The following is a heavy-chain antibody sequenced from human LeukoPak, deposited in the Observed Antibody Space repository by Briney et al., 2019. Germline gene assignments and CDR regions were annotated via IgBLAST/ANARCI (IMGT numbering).Heavy chain of an antibody. V-gene: IGHV1-8*01. J-gene: IGHJ5*02. Sequence: GASVKVSCKASGFTLTRYDINWVRQATGQGLEWMGWMNPNNGNTGYAQTFQGRVTMTRDTFTSTAYMELRSLTSEDTAVYYCVRDGEGLAISVNYWFDLWGQGTLVTVSP. CDR3: VRDGEGLAISVNYWFDL. CDR1: GFTLTRYD. CDR2: MNPNNGNT. D-gene: IGHD3-10*01.